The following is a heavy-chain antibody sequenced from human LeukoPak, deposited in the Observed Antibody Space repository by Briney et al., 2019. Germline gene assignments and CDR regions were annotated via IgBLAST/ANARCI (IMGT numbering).Heavy chain of an antibody. CDR1: GFTFSDYY. J-gene: IGHJ3*02. CDR3: ARSGRIVAFDI. D-gene: IGHD1-26*01. V-gene: IGHV3-23*01. Sequence: GGSLRLSCAASGFTFSDYYMSWIRQAPGKGLEWVSAISGSGGSTYYADSVKGRFTISRDNSKNTLYLQMNSLRAEDTAVYYCARSGRIVAFDIWGQGAMVTVSS. CDR2: ISGSGGST.